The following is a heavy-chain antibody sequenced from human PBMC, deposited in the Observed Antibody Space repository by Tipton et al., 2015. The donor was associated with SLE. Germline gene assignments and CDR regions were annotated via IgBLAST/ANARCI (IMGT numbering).Heavy chain of an antibody. CDR3: ARDGREWLAVRYYMDV. CDR2: INPSGGST. J-gene: IGHJ6*03. Sequence: QLVQSGPEVKKPGASVKVSCKASGYTFTSYYMHWVRQAPGQGLEWMGIINPSGGSTSYAQKFQGRVTMTRDTSTSTVYMELSSLRSEDTAVYYCARDGREWLAVRYYMDVWGKGTTVTVSS. V-gene: IGHV1-46*01. CDR1: GYTFTSYY. D-gene: IGHD6-19*01.